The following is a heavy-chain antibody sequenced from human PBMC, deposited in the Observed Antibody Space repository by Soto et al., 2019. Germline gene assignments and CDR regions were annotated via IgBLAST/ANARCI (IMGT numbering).Heavy chain of an antibody. D-gene: IGHD2-8*02. Sequence: ASVKVSCKASGYTFSSYGIVWVRQAPGQGLEWVGWITVYSGSTNYAQKLRGRVTVTTDTSTGTAYMELRSLRSDDTAVYYCARKISYERSDTGFDYWGQGPRVTVSS. CDR2: ITVYSGST. V-gene: IGHV1-18*01. CDR3: ARKISYERSDTGFDY. J-gene: IGHJ4*02. CDR1: GYTFSSYG.